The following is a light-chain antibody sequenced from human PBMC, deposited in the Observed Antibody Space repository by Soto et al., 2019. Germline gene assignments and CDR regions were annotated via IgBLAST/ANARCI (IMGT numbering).Light chain of an antibody. V-gene: IGLV1-44*01. J-gene: IGLJ1*01. CDR3: AAWDDSLNARYV. CDR1: SSNIGSNT. Sequence: QSVLTQPPSASGTPGQRVTISCSGSSSNIGSNTVNWYQQLPGTAPKLLLYSNNQRPSGVPDRFSGSKSGTSASLAISGLQSEDEAEYYCAAWDDSLNARYVFGTGTKLTVL. CDR2: SNN.